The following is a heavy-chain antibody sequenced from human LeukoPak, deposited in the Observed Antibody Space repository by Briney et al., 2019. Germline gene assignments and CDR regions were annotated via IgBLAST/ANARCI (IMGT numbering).Heavy chain of an antibody. CDR2: ICWDDDR. D-gene: IGHD2-15*01. CDR1: GFALTAYGVG. J-gene: IGHJ4*02. CDR3: ARRRGYCSGGRCYYYFDY. V-gene: IGHV2-5*02. Sequence: SGPTLVKPTQTLTLTCTFSGFALTAYGVGVVWILQPPGKALEWLALICWDDDRRDSPSLKRGVTITEDNCKNQGVLTITNMDPVETATYYCARRRGYCSGGRCYYYFDYWGQGTLVTVSS.